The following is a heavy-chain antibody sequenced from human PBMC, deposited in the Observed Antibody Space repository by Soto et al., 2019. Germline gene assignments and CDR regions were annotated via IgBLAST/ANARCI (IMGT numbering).Heavy chain of an antibody. CDR1: GDSVSRNGAA. CDR3: AGGRNNAFDV. J-gene: IGHJ3*01. CDR2: TYYGSTQYN. V-gene: IGHV6-1*01. D-gene: IGHD4-4*01. Sequence: QIQLQQSGPGLVKSSQTLSLTCVISGDSVSRNGAAWNWIRQSPSRGIDWLGSTYYGSTQYNEYATSVKGRMSVNPDTSKNQVSRQLNFVTPEDTGVYYCAGGRNNAFDVCGPGTMVTVSS.